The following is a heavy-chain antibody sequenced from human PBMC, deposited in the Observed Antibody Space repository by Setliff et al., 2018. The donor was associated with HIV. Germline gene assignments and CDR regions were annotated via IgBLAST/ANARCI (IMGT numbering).Heavy chain of an antibody. J-gene: IGHJ6*02. CDR1: GFTFSNAW. CDR3: TTDPAHNQQWLVRGPHYYGMDV. Sequence: KPGGSLRLSCAASGFTFSNAWMSWVRQAPGKGLEWVGRIKSKTDGGTTDYAAPVKGRFTISRDDSKNTLYLQMNSLKTEDTAVYYCTTDPAHNQQWLVRGPHYYGMDVWGQGTTVTVSS. CDR2: IKSKTDGGTT. D-gene: IGHD6-19*01. V-gene: IGHV3-15*01.